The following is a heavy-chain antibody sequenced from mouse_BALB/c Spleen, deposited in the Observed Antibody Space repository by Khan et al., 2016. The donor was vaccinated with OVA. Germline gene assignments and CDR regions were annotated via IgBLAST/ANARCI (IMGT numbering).Heavy chain of an antibody. J-gene: IGHJ2*01. V-gene: IGHV3-2*02. CDR2: ISYSGRT. D-gene: IGHD1-1*01. Sequence: EVQLQESGPGLVKPSQSLSLTCTVSGYSITSDYAWNWIRQFPGNKLEWMGYISYSGRTSYNPSLKSRISITRDTSKNQFFLQLNSVTTEDTATYYCASSVTITTVVATDFDDWGQGTTLTVSS. CDR1: GYSITSDYA. CDR3: ASSVTITTVVATDFDD.